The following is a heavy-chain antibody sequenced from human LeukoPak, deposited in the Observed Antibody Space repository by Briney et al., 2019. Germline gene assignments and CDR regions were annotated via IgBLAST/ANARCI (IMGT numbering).Heavy chain of an antibody. CDR2: ISSSSSYK. J-gene: IGHJ6*03. V-gene: IGHV3-21*04. CDR1: GFTFSSYS. Sequence: PGGSLRLSCAASGFTFSSYSMNWVRQAPGKGLEWVSSISSSSSYKYYADSLKGRFTISRDHAKNSLYLQMNSLRAEDTAIYYCAKNGDRGAYCSGGSCYPYFYYYMDVWGKGTTVTISS. D-gene: IGHD2-15*01. CDR3: AKNGDRGAYCSGGSCYPYFYYYMDV.